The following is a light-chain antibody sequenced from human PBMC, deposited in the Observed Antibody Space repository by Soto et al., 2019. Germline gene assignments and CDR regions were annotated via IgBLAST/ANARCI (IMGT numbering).Light chain of an antibody. Sequence: EIVMTQSPATLSVSPGERATLSCRASQSVSSNLAWYQQKPGQAPRLLIYGASTRATDIPARFSGSGSGTEFTLTISSLQSEDFAVYYCQQYNNWPPVTFGPGTKVEIK. J-gene: IGKJ1*01. V-gene: IGKV3-15*01. CDR2: GAS. CDR1: QSVSSN. CDR3: QQYNNWPPVT.